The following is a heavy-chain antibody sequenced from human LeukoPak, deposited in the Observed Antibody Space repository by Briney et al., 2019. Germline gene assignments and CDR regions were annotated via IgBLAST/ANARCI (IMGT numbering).Heavy chain of an antibody. CDR2: IYYSGST. J-gene: IGHJ4*02. Sequence: SETLSLTCTVSGGSISSYYWSWIRQPPGKGLEWIGYIYYSGSTNYNPSLKSRVTISVDTSKNQFSLKLSSVTAADTAVYYCARYSGRAVVNPFDYWGQGTLVTVSS. D-gene: IGHD4-23*01. CDR3: ARYSGRAVVNPFDY. V-gene: IGHV4-59*08. CDR1: GGSISSYY.